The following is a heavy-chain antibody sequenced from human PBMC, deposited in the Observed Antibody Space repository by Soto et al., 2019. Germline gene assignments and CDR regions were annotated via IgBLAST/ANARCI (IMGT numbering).Heavy chain of an antibody. D-gene: IGHD1-26*01. CDR2: ISGSGGST. J-gene: IGHJ6*02. Sequence: EVQLLESGGGLVQPGGSLRLSCAASGFTFSSYAMSWVRQAPGKGLEWVSAISGSGGSTYYADSVKGRFTISRDNSKNTMYLQMSSLRAEDTAVYYCAKDLRPYGRGSGMDVWGQGTTVTVSS. V-gene: IGHV3-23*01. CDR1: GFTFSSYA. CDR3: AKDLRPYGRGSGMDV.